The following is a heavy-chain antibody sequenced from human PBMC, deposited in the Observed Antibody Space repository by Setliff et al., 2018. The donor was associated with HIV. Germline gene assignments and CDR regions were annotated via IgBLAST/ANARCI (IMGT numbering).Heavy chain of an antibody. D-gene: IGHD2-2*01. CDR3: ARDRRIFSTLGRGRAGGHFYYYYMDV. V-gene: IGHV4-4*07. Sequence: SETLSLTCTVSGVSISSYYWSWIRQPAGKGLEWIGRIYTSGSTNYNPSLKSRITRSVDTSKNHFSLKLSSVTAADTAVYYCARDRRIFSTLGRGRAGGHFYYYYMDVWGKGTTVTVSS. CDR1: GVSISSYY. CDR2: IYTSGST. J-gene: IGHJ6*03.